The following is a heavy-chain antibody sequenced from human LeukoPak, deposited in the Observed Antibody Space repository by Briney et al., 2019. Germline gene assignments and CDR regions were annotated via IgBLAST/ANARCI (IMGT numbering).Heavy chain of an antibody. D-gene: IGHD6-19*01. CDR2: IYYSGST. J-gene: IGHJ4*02. CDR3: ARDRAVAATLRFDY. CDR1: GGSISGYY. V-gene: IGHV4-59*01. Sequence: SETLSVTCTVSGGSISGYYWSWVRQPPGKGLEWIGSIYYSGSTNYNPSLKSRATISVDTSKNQISLKLSSVTAADTAVYYCARDRAVAATLRFDYWGQGTLVTVSS.